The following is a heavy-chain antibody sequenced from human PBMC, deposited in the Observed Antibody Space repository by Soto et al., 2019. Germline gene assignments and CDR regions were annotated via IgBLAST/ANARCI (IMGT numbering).Heavy chain of an antibody. Sequence: QVQLVQSGAEVKKPGASVKVSCKTSGYTFTSYDINWVRQATGQGLEWVGWMNPNSGNTGYAQKCQARVTMTRNTSISTAYMELSSLRSEDTAVYYCARGRGYSYGSNWFDSWGQGTLVTVSS. V-gene: IGHV1-8*01. CDR2: MNPNSGNT. CDR1: GYTFTSYD. D-gene: IGHD5-18*01. J-gene: IGHJ5*01. CDR3: ARGRGYSYGSNWFDS.